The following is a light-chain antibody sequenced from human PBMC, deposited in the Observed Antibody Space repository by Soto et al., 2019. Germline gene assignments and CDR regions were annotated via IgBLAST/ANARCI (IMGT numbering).Light chain of an antibody. CDR2: GNS. Sequence: QSVLTKPPSVSGAPGQRVTISCTGSSSNIGAGYDVHWYQQLPGTAPKLLIYGNSNRPSGVPDRFSGSKSGTSASLAITGLHAEDEADYYSQSYDSSLSGSDVFGTGTKLTVL. CDR1: SSNIGAGYD. J-gene: IGLJ1*01. V-gene: IGLV1-40*01. CDR3: QSYDSSLSGSDV.